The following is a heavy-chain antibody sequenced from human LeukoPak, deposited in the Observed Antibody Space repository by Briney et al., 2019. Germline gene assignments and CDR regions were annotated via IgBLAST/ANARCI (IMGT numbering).Heavy chain of an antibody. J-gene: IGHJ3*02. CDR1: GFTFDDYG. CDR3: ARSRFRDYGGNSDDAFDI. CDR2: INWNGGST. D-gene: IGHD4-23*01. Sequence: GGSLRLSCAASGFTFDDYGMSWVRQAPGKGLEWVSGINWNGGSTGYADSVKGRFTISRDNAKNSLYLQMNSLRAEDTAVYYCARSRFRDYGGNSDDAFDIWGQGTMVTVSS. V-gene: IGHV3-20*04.